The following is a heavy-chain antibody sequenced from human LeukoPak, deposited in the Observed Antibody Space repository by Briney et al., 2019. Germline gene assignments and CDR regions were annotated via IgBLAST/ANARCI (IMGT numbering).Heavy chain of an antibody. CDR1: GFAFSGYA. CDR2: IGARGDVT. Sequence: PGGSLRLSCTVSGFAFSGYAMSWVRQAPGKGPEWVSSIGARGDVTYSADSVKGRFTIYRDNSKRTLFLQMNSLRAEDTAVYYCAKVHYTASFPGSFPGRNYFDSWGQGSLVTVSP. D-gene: IGHD1-26*01. CDR3: AKVHYTASFPGSFPGRNYFDS. J-gene: IGHJ4*02. V-gene: IGHV3-23*01.